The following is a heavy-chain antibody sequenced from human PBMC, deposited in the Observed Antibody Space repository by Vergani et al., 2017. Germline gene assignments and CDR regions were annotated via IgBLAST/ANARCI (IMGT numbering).Heavy chain of an antibody. D-gene: IGHD5-18*01. CDR2: INHSGST. J-gene: IGHJ4*02. CDR3: ARERIQLRRFFDY. V-gene: IGHV4-34*01. CDR1: GFTFSDYY. Sequence: QVQLVESGGGLVKPGGSLRLSCAASGFTFSDYYMSWIRQAPGKGLEWIGEINHSGSTNYNPSLKSRVTISVDTSKNQFSLKLSSVTAADTAVYYCARERIQLRRFFDYWGQGTLVTVSS.